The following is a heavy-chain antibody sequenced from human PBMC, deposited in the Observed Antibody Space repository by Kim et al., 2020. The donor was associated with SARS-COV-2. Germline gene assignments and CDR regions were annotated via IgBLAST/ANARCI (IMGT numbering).Heavy chain of an antibody. D-gene: IGHD1-26*01. Sequence: SETLSLTCTVSGGSISSDSHYWGWIRQPPGNGLEWIGSVYHTGSTYYNPSLESRVTISVDTSKNQFSLKLSSVTAADTAVFYCARKVGGTHNWFDPWGQG. V-gene: IGHV4-39*01. CDR2: VYHTGST. CDR3: ARKVGGTHNWFDP. CDR1: GGSISSDSHY. J-gene: IGHJ5*02.